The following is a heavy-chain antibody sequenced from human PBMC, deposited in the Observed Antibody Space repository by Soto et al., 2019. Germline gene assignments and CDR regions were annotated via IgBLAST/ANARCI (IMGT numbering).Heavy chain of an antibody. J-gene: IGHJ5*02. CDR2: IDYRGTI. CDR3: SRRAPEGFDP. Sequence: SETLSLTCTVSGGSIATSSYFWAWIRRPPGKGLEGIGSIDYRGTIYNNPSLKSRVTISVDTSKNHFSLKLDSVTAADTALYYCSRRAPEGFDPWGQGTLVTVSS. CDR1: GGSIATSSYF. V-gene: IGHV4-39*02.